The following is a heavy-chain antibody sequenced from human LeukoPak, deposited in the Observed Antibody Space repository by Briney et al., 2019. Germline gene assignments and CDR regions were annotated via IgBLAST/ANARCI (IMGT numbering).Heavy chain of an antibody. Sequence: SETLSLTCTVSGGSISYYYWSWIRQPPGKGLEWIGYIYYTETSYNPSLKSRVTISADTSKNQFSLKLYSVTAADTAVYYCATRKLGNDYWGQGTLVTVSS. V-gene: IGHV4-59*01. CDR2: IYYTET. CDR3: ATRKLGNDY. D-gene: IGHD7-27*01. CDR1: GGSISYYY. J-gene: IGHJ4*02.